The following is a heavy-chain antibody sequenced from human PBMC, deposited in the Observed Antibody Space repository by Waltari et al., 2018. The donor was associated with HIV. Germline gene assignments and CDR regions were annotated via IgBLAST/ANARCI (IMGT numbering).Heavy chain of an antibody. V-gene: IGHV3-49*04. CDR2: IRSKAYGGTT. CDR3: TRWNDFWSGYYVDY. Sequence: EVQLVESGGGLVQPGRSLRLSCTASGFTFGDYFMTWVRQAPGKGLEWVGFIRSKAYGGTTEYAASVKGRFTISRDDSKSIAYLHMNSLKTEDTAIYYCTRWNDFWSGYYVDYWGQGTLVTVSS. J-gene: IGHJ4*02. D-gene: IGHD3-3*01. CDR1: GFTFGDYF.